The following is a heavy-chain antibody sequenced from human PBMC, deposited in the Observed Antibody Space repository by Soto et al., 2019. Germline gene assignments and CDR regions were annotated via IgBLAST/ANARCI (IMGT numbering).Heavy chain of an antibody. Sequence: QITLRESGPTLVKPTQTLTLTCTFSGFSLDASAVGVGWIRQPPGKALEWLALIYWDDDKRYNPSLKSRLTLTKDTSKNQVVLTMTNMDPLDTATYYCAHSGLSESLYVADAFDFWGQGTMVTVSS. V-gene: IGHV2-5*02. J-gene: IGHJ3*01. CDR3: AHSGLSESLYVADAFDF. CDR1: GFSLDASAVG. CDR2: IYWDDDK. D-gene: IGHD3-16*01.